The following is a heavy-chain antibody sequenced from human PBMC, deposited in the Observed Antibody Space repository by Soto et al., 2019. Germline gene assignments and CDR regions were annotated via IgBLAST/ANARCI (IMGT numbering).Heavy chain of an antibody. CDR1: GFTVSNNY. Sequence: GGSLRLSCAASGFTVSNNYMSWVRQAPGKGLEWVSIIYHDGNTYYADSVKGRLAISRDNSKNTLYLQMNSLRAEDTAVYYCAKDYGYCSGGSCYSSGWFDPWGQGTLVTVS. CDR3: AKDYGYCSGGSCYSSGWFDP. CDR2: IYHDGNT. V-gene: IGHV3-66*01. D-gene: IGHD2-15*01. J-gene: IGHJ5*02.